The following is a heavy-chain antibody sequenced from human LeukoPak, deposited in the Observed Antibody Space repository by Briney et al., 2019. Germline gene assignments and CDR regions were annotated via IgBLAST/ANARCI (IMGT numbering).Heavy chain of an antibody. J-gene: IGHJ4*02. CDR3: ARHRAYSSSSPFDY. CDR2: IYYTGST. Sequence: SETLSLTCTVSGGSISSYYWSWIRQPPGKGLEWIGYIYYTGSTNYNPSLKSRVTMFVDMSKNQFSLRLSSVAAADTAVYYCARHRAYSSSSPFDYWGQGTLVTVSS. CDR1: GGSISSYY. D-gene: IGHD6-6*01. V-gene: IGHV4-59*08.